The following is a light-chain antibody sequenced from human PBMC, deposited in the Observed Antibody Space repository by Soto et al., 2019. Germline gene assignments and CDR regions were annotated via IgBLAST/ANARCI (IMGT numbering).Light chain of an antibody. CDR2: EDN. CDR3: QSYDSSNVG. CDR1: SGSIASNY. Sequence: NFMLTQPHSVSESPGKTVTISCTGSSGSIASNYVQWYQQRPGSAPTTVIYEDNQRPSGVPDRFSGSIDSSSNSASLTISGLKTEDEADYDCQSYDSSNVGFGGGTKLTV. V-gene: IGLV6-57*02. J-gene: IGLJ2*01.